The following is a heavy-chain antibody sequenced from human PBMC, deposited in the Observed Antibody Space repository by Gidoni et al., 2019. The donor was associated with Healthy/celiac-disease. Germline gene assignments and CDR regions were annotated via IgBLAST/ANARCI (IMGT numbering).Heavy chain of an antibody. D-gene: IGHD2-15*01. CDR3: ASCSGPEGWFDP. Sequence: QVQLVQSGAEVKKPRSSVKVSCTASGGPFSSYAISWVRQAPGQGLEWMGGIIPIFGTANYAQKFQGRVTITADKSTSTAYMELSSLRSEDTAVYYCASCSGPEGWFDPWGQGTLVTVSS. V-gene: IGHV1-69*06. J-gene: IGHJ5*02. CDR1: GGPFSSYA. CDR2: IIPIFGTA.